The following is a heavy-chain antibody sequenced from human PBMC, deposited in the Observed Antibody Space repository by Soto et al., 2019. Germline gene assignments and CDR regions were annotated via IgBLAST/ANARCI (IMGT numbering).Heavy chain of an antibody. CDR2: INYSGTA. J-gene: IGHJ2*01. CDR1: GASISKTSSY. Sequence: QVELQQSGPGVVKPSETLSLTCSVSGASISKTSSYWGWIRQSPGKGLEWIGSINYSGTAYYSPSLWSRVTLSVDTSANQFSLRLMSVTAADTAFYFCVRRVNIPSWYFDLWGR. CDR3: VRRVNIPSWYFDL. V-gene: IGHV4-39*01. D-gene: IGHD2-21*01.